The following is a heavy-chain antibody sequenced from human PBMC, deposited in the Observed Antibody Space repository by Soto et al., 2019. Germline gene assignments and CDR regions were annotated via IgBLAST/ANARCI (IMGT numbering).Heavy chain of an antibody. CDR1: GYTLTELS. CDR2: FDPEDGET. V-gene: IGHV1-24*01. CDR3: ATDSSGFDAFDI. D-gene: IGHD3-22*01. J-gene: IGHJ3*02. Sequence: ASVKVSCKVSGYTLTELSMHWVRQAPGKGLEWMGGFDPEDGETIYAQKFQGRVTMAEDTSTDTAYMELSGLRSEDTAVYYCATDSSGFDAFDIWGQGTMVTVS.